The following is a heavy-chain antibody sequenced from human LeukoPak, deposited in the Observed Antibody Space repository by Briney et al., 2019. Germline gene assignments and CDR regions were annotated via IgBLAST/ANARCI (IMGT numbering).Heavy chain of an antibody. J-gene: IGHJ3*02. D-gene: IGHD2-15*01. CDR2: IWYDGSNK. CDR3: AKARGEGYCSGGSCLAFDI. CDR1: GFTFSSYG. V-gene: IGHV3-30*02. Sequence: GGSLRLSCAASGFTFSSYGMHWVRQAPGKGLEWMAVIWYDGSNKYYADSVKGRFTISRDNSKNTLYLQMNSLRAEDTAVYYCAKARGEGYCSGGSCLAFDIWGQGTMVTVSS.